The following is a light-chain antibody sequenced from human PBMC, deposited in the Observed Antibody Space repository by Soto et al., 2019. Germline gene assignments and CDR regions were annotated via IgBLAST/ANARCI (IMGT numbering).Light chain of an antibody. Sequence: EIVLTQSPGAPSLSPGERATLSCRTSHDISSSYLAWYQQKRGQAPRLLMYGASTRATGIPDRFSGSGSGTAFTLTISRLEPEDFAVYYCQHYGGSVLTFGGGTKVEIK. CDR1: HDISSSY. J-gene: IGKJ4*01. CDR3: QHYGGSVLT. V-gene: IGKV3-20*01. CDR2: GAS.